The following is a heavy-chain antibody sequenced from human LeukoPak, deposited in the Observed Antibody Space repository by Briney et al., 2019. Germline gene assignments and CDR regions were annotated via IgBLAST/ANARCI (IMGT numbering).Heavy chain of an antibody. J-gene: IGHJ6*02. CDR1: GFTFDNYA. D-gene: IGHD6-13*01. CDR3: AKDMGSRGPAGRVPPYYYGMDA. V-gene: IGHV3-9*01. CDR2: ISWNSGTI. Sequence: GGSLRLSCAASGFTFDNYAMNWVRQVPGKGLEWISLISWNSGTIGYADSVKGRFTISRDNANNFLYLQMNSLRTEDTALYYCAKDMGSRGPAGRVPPYYYGMDAWGQGTTVTVSS.